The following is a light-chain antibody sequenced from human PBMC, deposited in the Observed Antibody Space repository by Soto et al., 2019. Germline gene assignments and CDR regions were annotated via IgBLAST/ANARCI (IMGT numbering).Light chain of an antibody. CDR2: GAS. J-gene: IGKJ1*01. CDR3: QQYGSSGT. CDR1: QSVSNNY. V-gene: IGKV3-20*01. Sequence: GVIATLSCRASQSVSNNYLAWYQQKPGQAPRLHIYGASNRATGIPDRFSGSGSGTDFTLTISRLEPEDFAVYYCQQYGSSGTFGQGTKVDIK.